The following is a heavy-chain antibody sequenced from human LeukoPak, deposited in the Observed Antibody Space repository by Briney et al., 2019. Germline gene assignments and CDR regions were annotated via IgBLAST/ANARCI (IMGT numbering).Heavy chain of an antibody. J-gene: IGHJ5*02. D-gene: IGHD6-13*01. CDR1: GYTFTSYA. CDR2: INTNTGNP. V-gene: IGHV7-4-1*02. CDR3: ARVVISSSWYFSAGAWFDP. Sequence: ASVEVSCKASGYTFTSYAMNWVRQAPGQGLEWMGWINTNTGNPTYAQGFTGRFVFSLDTSVSTAYLQISSLKAEDTAVYYCARVVISSSWYFSAGAWFDPWGQGTLVTVSS.